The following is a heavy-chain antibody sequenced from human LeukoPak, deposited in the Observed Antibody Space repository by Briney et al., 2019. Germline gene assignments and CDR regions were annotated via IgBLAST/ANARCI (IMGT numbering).Heavy chain of an antibody. CDR1: GDTLTALS. V-gene: IGHV1-24*01. CDR2: FHPEDGET. Sequence: ASVKVSCMVSGDTLTALSMHCVRQAPGKGLEWIGGFHPEDGETIYAQKFQGRVTMTEDTSTGTAYMELSSLRSDDTAVYYCTTGKIYCSTTSCSDDYWGQGTLVTVSS. J-gene: IGHJ4*02. D-gene: IGHD2-2*01. CDR3: TTGKIYCSTTSCSDDY.